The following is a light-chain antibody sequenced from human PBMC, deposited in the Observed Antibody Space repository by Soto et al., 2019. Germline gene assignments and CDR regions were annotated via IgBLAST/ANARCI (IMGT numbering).Light chain of an antibody. CDR2: DVS. V-gene: IGLV2-14*01. CDR1: SSDVGGYNY. J-gene: IGLJ2*01. Sequence: QSVLTQPASVSGSPRQSITISCTGTSSDVGGYNYVSWYQQHPGKAPKLMIYDVSNRPSGLSNRFSGSKSGNTASLTISGLQAEDEADYYCSSYTSSSTLVFGGGTKLTVL. CDR3: SSYTSSSTLV.